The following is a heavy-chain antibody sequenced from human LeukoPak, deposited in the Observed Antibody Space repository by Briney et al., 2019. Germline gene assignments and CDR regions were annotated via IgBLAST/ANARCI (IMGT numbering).Heavy chain of an antibody. D-gene: IGHD3-22*01. V-gene: IGHV4-59*01. CDR1: GGSISSYY. CDR2: IYYSGST. CDR3: AKVGYYDSSGYSRWYYYYYMDV. J-gene: IGHJ6*03. Sequence: SETLSLTCTVSGGSISSYYWSWIRQPPGKGLEWIGYIYYSGSTNYNPSLKSRVTISVDTSKNQFSLKLSSVTAADTAVYYCAKVGYYDSSGYSRWYYYYYMDVWGKGTTVTVSS.